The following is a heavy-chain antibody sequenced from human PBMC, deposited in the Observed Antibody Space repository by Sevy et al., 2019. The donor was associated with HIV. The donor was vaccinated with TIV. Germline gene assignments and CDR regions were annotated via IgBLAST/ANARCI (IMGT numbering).Heavy chain of an antibody. CDR3: ARAPEENYDYITGSFDY. D-gene: IGHD3-16*01. J-gene: IGHJ4*02. CDR2: ISLSSNHI. Sequence: GGSLRLSCAASGFTFSSYSMNWVRQAPGMGLEWVSSISLSSNHIYYAESMKGRFTVSRDNAKNSLYLQMNSLRAEDTAVYYCARAPEENYDYITGSFDYWGQGTLVTVSS. CDR1: GFTFSSYS. V-gene: IGHV3-21*01.